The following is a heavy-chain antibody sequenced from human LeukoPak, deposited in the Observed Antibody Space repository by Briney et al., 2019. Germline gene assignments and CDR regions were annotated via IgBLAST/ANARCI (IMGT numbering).Heavy chain of an antibody. D-gene: IGHD6-13*01. CDR3: ARGIAAAVDP. CDR1: GYSISSGYY. V-gene: IGHV4-38-2*02. Sequence: SETLSLTCTVSGYSISSGYYWGWLRQPPGKGLEWIGSIYHSGSTYYNPSLKSQVTISVDTSKNQFSLKLSSVTAADTAVYYCARGIAAAVDPWGQGTLVTVSS. CDR2: IYHSGST. J-gene: IGHJ5*02.